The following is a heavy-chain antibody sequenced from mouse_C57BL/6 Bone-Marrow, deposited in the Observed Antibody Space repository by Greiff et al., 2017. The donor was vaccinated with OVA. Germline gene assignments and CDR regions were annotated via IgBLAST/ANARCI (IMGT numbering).Heavy chain of an antibody. J-gene: IGHJ2*01. CDR1: GFTFSDYG. Sequence: EVQGVESGGGLVKPGGSLKLSCAASGFTFSDYGMHWVRQAPEKGLEWVAYISSGSSTIYYADTVKGRFTISRDNAKNTLFLQMTSLRSEDTAMYYCARPPTVVAPYYCDYWGQGTTLTVSS. D-gene: IGHD1-1*01. V-gene: IGHV5-17*01. CDR3: ARPPTVVAPYYCDY. CDR2: ISSGSSTI.